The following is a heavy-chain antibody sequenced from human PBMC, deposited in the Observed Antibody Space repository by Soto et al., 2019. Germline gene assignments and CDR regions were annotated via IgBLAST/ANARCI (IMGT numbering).Heavy chain of an antibody. V-gene: IGHV1-24*01. J-gene: IGHJ4*02. Sequence: ASVKVSCKVSGYTLTELSMRWVRQAPGKGLEWMGGFDPEDGETIYAQKFQGRVTMTEDTSTDTAYMELSSLRSEDTAVYYCATVGRGYSYGYFDYWGQGTLVTVSS. CDR2: FDPEDGET. CDR3: ATVGRGYSYGYFDY. CDR1: GYTLTELS. D-gene: IGHD5-18*01.